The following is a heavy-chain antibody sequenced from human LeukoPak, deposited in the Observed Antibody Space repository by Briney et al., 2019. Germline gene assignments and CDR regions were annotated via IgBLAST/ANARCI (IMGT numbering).Heavy chain of an antibody. CDR3: ARYNYDFWSGYSRWFDP. D-gene: IGHD3-3*01. J-gene: IGHJ5*02. Sequence: SETLSLTCTVSGGSIRSYYWSWIRQPPGKGLEWIGYIDYSGDTNYNPSLKSRVTILVDASKNQFSLKLSSVTAADTAVYYCARYNYDFWSGYSRWFDPWGQGTLVTVSS. CDR2: IDYSGDT. V-gene: IGHV4-59*01. CDR1: GGSIRSYY.